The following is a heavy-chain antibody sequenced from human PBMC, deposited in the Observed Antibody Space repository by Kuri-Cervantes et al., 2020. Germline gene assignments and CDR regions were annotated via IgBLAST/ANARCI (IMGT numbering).Heavy chain of an antibody. CDR1: GFTFSSYA. V-gene: IGHV3-30-3*01. J-gene: IGHJ6*03. CDR2: ISYDGSNK. D-gene: IGHD1-14*01. Sequence: GESLKISCAASGFTFSSYAMHWVRQAPGKGLEWVAVISYDGSNKYYADSVKGRFIIPRDNSKNTLYLQMNSLRAEDTAVYFCARVNRELGAYYYYYMDVWGKGTTVTVSS. CDR3: ARVNRELGAYYYYYMDV.